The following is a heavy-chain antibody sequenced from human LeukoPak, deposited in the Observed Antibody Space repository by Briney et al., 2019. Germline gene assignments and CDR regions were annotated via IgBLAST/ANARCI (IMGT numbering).Heavy chain of an antibody. CDR2: ISGSGGST. Sequence: PGGSLRLSCAASGFTFSSYAMSWVRQAPGKGLEWVSAISGSGGSTYYADSVKGRFTISRDNSKNTLYLQMNSLRAEDTAVYYCAKDASLWFGELSYHYYYYGMDVWGQGTTVTVSS. CDR1: GFTFSSYA. V-gene: IGHV3-23*01. CDR3: AKDASLWFGELSYHYYYYGMDV. D-gene: IGHD3-10*01. J-gene: IGHJ6*02.